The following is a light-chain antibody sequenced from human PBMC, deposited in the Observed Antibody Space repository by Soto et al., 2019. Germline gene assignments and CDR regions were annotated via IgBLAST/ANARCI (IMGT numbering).Light chain of an antibody. V-gene: IGKV3-20*01. CDR1: QSVSSDF. CDR2: GAS. J-gene: IGKJ3*01. Sequence: EIVLTQSPDILYLSRLYRATLSCKARQSVSSDFLVWYQQKPGQAPRLLIYGASSRATGIPDRFSGSGSGTDFILTISRLEPEDFAVYYCQHYDNTPPSVTFGPGTKVDIK. CDR3: QHYDNTPPSVT.